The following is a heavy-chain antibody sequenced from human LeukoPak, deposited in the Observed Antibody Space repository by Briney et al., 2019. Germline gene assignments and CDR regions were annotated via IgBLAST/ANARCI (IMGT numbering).Heavy chain of an antibody. D-gene: IGHD3-10*01. V-gene: IGHV3-30*04. J-gene: IGHJ6*02. CDR3: ARHYGSGTVYYYGMDV. CDR2: ISYDGSNK. Sequence: GRSLRLSCAASGFTFSSYAMHWVRQAPGKGLEWVAVISYDGSNKYYTDTVKGRFTISRDNSKNTLYLQMNSLRAEDTAVYYCARHYGSGTVYYYGMDVWGQGTTVTVSS. CDR1: GFTFSSYA.